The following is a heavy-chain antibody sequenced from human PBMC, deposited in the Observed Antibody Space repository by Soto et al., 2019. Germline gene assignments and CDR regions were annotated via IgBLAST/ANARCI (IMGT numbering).Heavy chain of an antibody. CDR2: IYYSGST. CDR3: ARGNDSSGYCPGTYFDY. Sequence: SETLSLTCTVSGGSISSGGYYWSWIRQHPGKGLEWIGYIYYSGSTYYNTSLKSRVTISVDTSKNQFSLKLSSVTAADTAVYYCARGNDSSGYCPGTYFDYWGQGTLVTVSS. CDR1: GGSISSGGYY. D-gene: IGHD3-22*01. V-gene: IGHV4-31*03. J-gene: IGHJ4*02.